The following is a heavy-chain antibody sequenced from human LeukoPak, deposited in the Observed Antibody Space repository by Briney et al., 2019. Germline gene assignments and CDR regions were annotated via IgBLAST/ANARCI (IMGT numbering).Heavy chain of an antibody. CDR2: IYPGDSDT. V-gene: IGHV5-51*01. Sequence: GESLQISCKGSGYSFTSYWIAWVRQLPEKGLEWMGIIYPGDSDTRYSPSFQGQVTISADKSINTAYLQWSSLKASDTAIYYCARKSGPGDYWGQGTPVIVSS. CDR1: GYSFTSYW. D-gene: IGHD2-15*01. J-gene: IGHJ4*02. CDR3: ARKSGPGDY.